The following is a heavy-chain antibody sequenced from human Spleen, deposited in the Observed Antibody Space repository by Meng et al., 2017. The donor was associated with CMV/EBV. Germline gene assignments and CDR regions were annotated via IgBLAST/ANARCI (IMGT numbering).Heavy chain of an antibody. CDR1: GYSFTDYW. CDR2: IYPADSDT. V-gene: IGHV5-51*01. CDR3: ARLPTIVEYVTSSYQGY. Sequence: KVSCKASGYSFTDYWIGWVRQMPGKGLELMGVIYPADSDTTYSPSFQGQVTISAVKSISTAYLQWSSLKASDTATYYCARLPTIVEYVTSSYQGYWGQGTLVTVSS. D-gene: IGHD6-6*01. J-gene: IGHJ4*02.